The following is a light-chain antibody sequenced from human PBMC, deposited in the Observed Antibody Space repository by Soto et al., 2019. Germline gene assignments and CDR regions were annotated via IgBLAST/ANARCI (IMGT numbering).Light chain of an antibody. V-gene: IGKV3D-15*01. CDR3: QQYNKWPRT. J-gene: IGKJ1*01. Sequence: EILMTQSQGTLSVSPGERVTVSCRASQSVSANLAWYQQKPGQAPRLLIYGASSRATGIPDRFSGSGSGTDFTLTISRLEPEDFAVYYCQQYNKWPRTFGQGTKVDIK. CDR2: GAS. CDR1: QSVSAN.